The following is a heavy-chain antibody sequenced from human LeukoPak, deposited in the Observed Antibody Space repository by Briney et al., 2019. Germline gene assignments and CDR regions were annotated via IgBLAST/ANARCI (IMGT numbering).Heavy chain of an antibody. CDR1: GFTFSSYW. CDR2: IKQDGSEK. V-gene: IGHV3-7*01. J-gene: IGHJ4*02. Sequence: GGSLRLSCAASGFTFSSYWMSWVRQAPGKGLEWVANIKQDGSEKYYVDSVKGRFTISRDNAKNSLYLQMDSLRAEDTAVYYCAKDPRPYDSSGYYPDYWGQGTLVTVSS. CDR3: AKDPRPYDSSGYYPDY. D-gene: IGHD3-22*01.